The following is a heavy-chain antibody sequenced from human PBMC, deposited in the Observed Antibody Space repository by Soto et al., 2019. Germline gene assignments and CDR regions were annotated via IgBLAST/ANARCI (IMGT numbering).Heavy chain of an antibody. D-gene: IGHD2-15*01. J-gene: IGHJ6*02. CDR1: GCNLSSYG. V-gene: IGHV3-30-3*01. Sequence: AVRRSGAGCGCNLSSYGMHRVRQETGKGLEGVAVISYDGSNKYYADSVKGPFTISRDNSKNTLYLQMNSLRAEDTAVYYCARGTILSSGGICYHYYGMAVWGHGTTVTVSS. CDR3: ARGTILSSGGICYHYYGMAV. CDR2: ISYDGSNK.